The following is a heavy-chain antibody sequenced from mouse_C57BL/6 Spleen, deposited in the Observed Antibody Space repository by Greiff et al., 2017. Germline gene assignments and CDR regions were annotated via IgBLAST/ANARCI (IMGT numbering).Heavy chain of an antibody. J-gene: IGHJ4*01. Sequence: DVMLVESGGGLVQPGGSLKLSCAASGFTFSDYYMYWVRQTPEKRLEWVAYISNGGGSTYYPDTVKGRFTISRDNAKNTLYLQMSRLKSEDTAMYYCANYDHAMDYWGQGTSVTVSS. CDR1: GFTFSDYY. CDR2: ISNGGGST. CDR3: ANYDHAMDY. V-gene: IGHV5-12*01. D-gene: IGHD2-4*01.